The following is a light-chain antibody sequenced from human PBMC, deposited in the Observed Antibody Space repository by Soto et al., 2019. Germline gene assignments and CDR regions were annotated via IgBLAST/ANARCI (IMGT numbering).Light chain of an antibody. V-gene: IGKV3-20*01. CDR2: GAS. CDR1: QTVRNNY. Sequence: EFVLTQSPGTLSLSPGEISTLSCRSSQTVRNNYLAWYQQKPGQAPRLLIYGASSRATGIPDRFSGSGSGTDFTLTISRLEPEDFAVYYCQQYGSSGRTFGQGTKVDIK. CDR3: QQYGSSGRT. J-gene: IGKJ1*01.